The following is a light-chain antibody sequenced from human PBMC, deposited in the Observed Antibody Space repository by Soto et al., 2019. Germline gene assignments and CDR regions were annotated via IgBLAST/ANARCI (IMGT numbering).Light chain of an antibody. V-gene: IGKV4-1*01. CDR3: QQYYTTPLT. CDR2: WAS. J-gene: IGKJ4*01. CDR1: QSVLCSSNNKNY. Sequence: DIVMTQSPDSLAVSLGERATINCKSSQSVLCSSNNKNYLAWFQQRPGQPPKLLIYWASTRESGVPDRFSGSGSGTDFTLTINSLQAEDVAVYYCQQYYTTPLTFGGGTKVDIK.